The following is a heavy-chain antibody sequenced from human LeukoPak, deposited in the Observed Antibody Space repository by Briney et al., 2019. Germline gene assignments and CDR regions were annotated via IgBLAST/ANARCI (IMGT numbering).Heavy chain of an antibody. CDR2: INHSGGST. Sequence: ASVKVSCKASGYTFTSYGISWVRQAPGQGLEWMGIINHSGGSTRYAQKFQGRVTMTRDTSTSTVYMELSSLRSEDTAVYYCARDSISGSYYFDYWGQGTLVTVSS. V-gene: IGHV1-46*01. CDR1: GYTFTSYG. J-gene: IGHJ4*02. D-gene: IGHD1-26*01. CDR3: ARDSISGSYYFDY.